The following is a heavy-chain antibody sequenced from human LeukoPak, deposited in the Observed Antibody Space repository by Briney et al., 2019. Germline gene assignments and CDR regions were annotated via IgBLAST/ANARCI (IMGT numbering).Heavy chain of an antibody. Sequence: SETLSLTCTVSGGSLSIYYWSWIRQPPGKGLEWIGDIYYSGFTNYNPSLQSRVTISVDTSKNQFSLKLSSVTAADTGVYYCARVGNDYDSSGLCDPFDYWGQGTLVTVSS. V-gene: IGHV4-59*01. CDR1: GGSLSIYY. J-gene: IGHJ4*02. D-gene: IGHD3-22*01. CDR2: IYYSGFT. CDR3: ARVGNDYDSSGLCDPFDY.